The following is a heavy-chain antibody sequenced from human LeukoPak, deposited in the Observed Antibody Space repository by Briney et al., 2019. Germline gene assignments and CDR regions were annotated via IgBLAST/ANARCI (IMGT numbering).Heavy chain of an antibody. D-gene: IGHD5-18*01. CDR2: IYYSGST. Sequence: SETLSLTCTVSGGSISSYYRSWIRQPPGKGLEWIGYIYYSGSTNYNPSPKSRVTISVDTSKNQFSLKLSSVTAADTAVYYCARDGYSYGYVASHFDYWGQGTLVTVSS. V-gene: IGHV4-59*12. CDR1: GGSISSYY. CDR3: ARDGYSYGYVASHFDY. J-gene: IGHJ4*02.